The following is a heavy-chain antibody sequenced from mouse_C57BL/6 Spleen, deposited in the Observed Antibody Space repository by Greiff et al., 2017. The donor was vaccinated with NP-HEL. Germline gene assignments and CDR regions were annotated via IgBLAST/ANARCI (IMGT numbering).Heavy chain of an antibody. CDR1: GYTFTDYY. Sequence: EVQLQQSGPELVKPGASVKISCKASGYTFTDYYMNWVKQSHGKSLEWIGDINPNNGGTSYNQKFKGKATLTVDKSSSTAYMELRSLTSEYSAVYYCAKLGQSAWFAYWGQGTLVTVSA. CDR2: INPNNGGT. D-gene: IGHD4-1*01. CDR3: AKLGQSAWFAY. J-gene: IGHJ3*01. V-gene: IGHV1-26*01.